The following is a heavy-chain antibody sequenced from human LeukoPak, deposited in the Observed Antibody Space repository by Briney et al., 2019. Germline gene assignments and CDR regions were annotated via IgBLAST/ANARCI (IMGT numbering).Heavy chain of an antibody. CDR2: ISSSSSYI. J-gene: IGHJ4*02. CDR1: GFTFSSYS. CDR3: AKDIGGSYYAYYFDY. V-gene: IGHV3-21*04. D-gene: IGHD1-26*01. Sequence: GGSLRLSCAASGFTFSSYSMNWVRQAPGKGLEWVSSISSSSSYIYYADSVKGRFTISRDNAKNSLYLQMNSLRAEDTALYYCAKDIGGSYYAYYFDYWGQGTLVTVSS.